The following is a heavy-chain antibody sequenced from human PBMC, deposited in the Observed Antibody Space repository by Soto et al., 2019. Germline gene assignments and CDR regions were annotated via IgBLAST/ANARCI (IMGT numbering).Heavy chain of an antibody. V-gene: IGHV1-3*01. J-gene: IGHJ6*02. CDR1: VYTGTSYA. Sequence: ASVKVSCTASVYTGTSYAMHWVRQAPGQRREWMGWINAGNGNTKYSQKFQDRVTITRDTSASTAYMELSSLRSEDTAVYYCARGRRIAAADSDYYGMDVWGQGTTVTVSS. D-gene: IGHD6-13*01. CDR3: ARGRRIAAADSDYYGMDV. CDR2: INAGNGNT.